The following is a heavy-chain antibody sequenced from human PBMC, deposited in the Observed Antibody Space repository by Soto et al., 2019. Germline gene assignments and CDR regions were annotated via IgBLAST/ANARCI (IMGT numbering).Heavy chain of an antibody. D-gene: IGHD3-10*01. CDR3: AKDLKVSGGFHGSLNYYYGMDV. CDR2: ISYDGNVK. V-gene: IGHV3-30*18. Sequence: GGSLRLSCAASGFSFSNHGMQWVRQAPGKGLEWVAVISYDGNVKYYTDSVKGRFTISRDNSQSTLFLQMDSLRPENAAVYYCAKDLKVSGGFHGSLNYYYGMDVWGQGTTVTVSS. CDR1: GFSFSNHG. J-gene: IGHJ6*02.